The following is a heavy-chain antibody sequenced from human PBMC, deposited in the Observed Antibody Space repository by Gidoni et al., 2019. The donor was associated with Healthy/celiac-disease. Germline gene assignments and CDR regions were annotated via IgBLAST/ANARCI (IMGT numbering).Heavy chain of an antibody. V-gene: IGHV3-48*03. Sequence: EVQLVESGGGLVQPGGSLRLSCAASGFTFSSYEMNWVRQAPGKGLEWVSYISSSGSTIYYADSVKGRVTISRDNAKNSLYLKMNSRRDEDTAVYYCARVGIFGVVIYYYYYGMDVWGQGTTVTVSS. CDR2: ISSSGSTI. CDR3: ARVGIFGVVIYYYYYGMDV. J-gene: IGHJ6*02. D-gene: IGHD3-3*01. CDR1: GFTFSSYE.